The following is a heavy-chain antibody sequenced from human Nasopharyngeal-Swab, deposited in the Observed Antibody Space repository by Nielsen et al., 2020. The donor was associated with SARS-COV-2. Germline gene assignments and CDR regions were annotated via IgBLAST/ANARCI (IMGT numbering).Heavy chain of an antibody. CDR1: GYSFTSYW. CDR3: ATGYYYYYYTDV. CDR2: IDPSDSYT. V-gene: IGHV5-10-1*01. Sequence: GESLKISCKGSGYSFTSYWISWVRQMPGKGLEWMGKIDPSDSYTNYSPSFQGHVTISADKSISTAYLQWSSLKASDTAMYYCATGYYYYYYTDVWGKGTTVTVSS. J-gene: IGHJ6*03.